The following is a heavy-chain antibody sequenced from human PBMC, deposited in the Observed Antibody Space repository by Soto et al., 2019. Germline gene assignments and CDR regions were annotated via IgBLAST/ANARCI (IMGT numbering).Heavy chain of an antibody. CDR3: AKEVSLGSTVDLGY. D-gene: IGHD7-27*01. J-gene: IGHJ4*02. Sequence: EVQLLESGGDLVQPGGSLRLSCAASGFTFSLFAMSWVRQSPGKGLEWVSTISGSGGSTYYADAVKGRFTISRDNSMETLYLQMKSLRVEDTARYYCAKEVSLGSTVDLGYWGQGSLVTVSS. CDR2: ISGSGGST. V-gene: IGHV3-23*01. CDR1: GFTFSLFA.